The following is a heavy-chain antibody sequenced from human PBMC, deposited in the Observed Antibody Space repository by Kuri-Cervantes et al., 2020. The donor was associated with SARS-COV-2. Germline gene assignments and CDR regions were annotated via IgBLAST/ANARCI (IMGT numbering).Heavy chain of an antibody. CDR2: ISSWSTYI. D-gene: IGHD3-3*01. CDR1: GFTFSSYS. CDR3: AKGSDFPDY. J-gene: IGHJ4*02. Sequence: GESLKISCSASGFTFSSYSINWVRQAPGKGLEWVSSISSWSTYIFYADSVKGRSTISRDNSKNTLYLQMDSLRAEDTAVYYCAKGSDFPDYWGQGTLVTVSS. V-gene: IGHV3-21*01.